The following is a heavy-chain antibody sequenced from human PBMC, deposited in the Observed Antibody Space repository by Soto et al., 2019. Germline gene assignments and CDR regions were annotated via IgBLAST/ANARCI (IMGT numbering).Heavy chain of an antibody. J-gene: IGHJ4*02. CDR2: ITGSGSTT. D-gene: IGHD3-22*01. CDR1: GLTFSSYA. V-gene: IGHV3-23*01. CDR3: AKGFYYDSCGYFDN. Sequence: GGSLRLSCAASGLTFSSYAMGWVRQAPGKGLEWVSTITGSGSTTYYAESVKGRFTVSRDNSKNALSLQMSSLRAEDTAVYYCAKGFYYDSCGYFDNWGQGTLVTVSS.